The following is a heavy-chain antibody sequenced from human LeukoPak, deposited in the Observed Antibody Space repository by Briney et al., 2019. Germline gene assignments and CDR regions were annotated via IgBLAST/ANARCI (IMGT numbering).Heavy chain of an antibody. J-gene: IGHJ4*02. CDR1: GFTFSSYG. D-gene: IGHD3-22*01. V-gene: IGHV3-30*18. Sequence: PGRSLRLSCAASGFTFSSYGMHWVRQAPGKGLEWVAVMSYDGSNKYYADSVKGRFTISRDNSKNTLYLQMNSLRAEDTAVYYCAKSYYYDSSGYSDYWGQGTLVTVSS. CDR2: MSYDGSNK. CDR3: AKSYYYDSSGYSDY.